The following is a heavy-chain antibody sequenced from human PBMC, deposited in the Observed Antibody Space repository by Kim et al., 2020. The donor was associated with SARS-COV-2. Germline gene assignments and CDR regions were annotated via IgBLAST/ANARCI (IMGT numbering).Heavy chain of an antibody. V-gene: IGHV3-15*01. Sequence: GGSLRLSCIASGLTFNNAWMSWVRQAPGKGLEWVGRIKTKPEGGTTDYAAPVKGRFIVSREDSKDILYLQMSNLKTEDTAVYYFVVEKYLWDDSQFNDWGQGALVTVSS. CDR2: IKTKPEGGTT. CDR1: GLTFNNAW. J-gene: IGHJ4*02. CDR3: VVEKYLWDDSQFND. D-gene: IGHD3-22*01.